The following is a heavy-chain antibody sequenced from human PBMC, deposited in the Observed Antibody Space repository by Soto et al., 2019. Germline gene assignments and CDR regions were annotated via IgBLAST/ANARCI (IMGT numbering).Heavy chain of an antibody. CDR2: ISYSGST. D-gene: IGHD6-13*01. Sequence: PLSLTCTVSGGSISGYHWSWIRQPPGKGLGWIGYISYSGSTSYNPALKSRVTISVDTSDNQFSLKLSSVAAAGTAVYYCPRDSSSWGGGGYYYYGMDGWGKGTTVT. CDR3: PRDSSSWGGGGYYYYGMDG. V-gene: IGHV4-59*01. CDR1: GGSISGYH. J-gene: IGHJ6*04.